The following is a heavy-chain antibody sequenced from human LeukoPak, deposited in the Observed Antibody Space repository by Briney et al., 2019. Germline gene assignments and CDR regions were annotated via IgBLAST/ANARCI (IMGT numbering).Heavy chain of an antibody. D-gene: IGHD2-15*01. V-gene: IGHV3-9*03. J-gene: IGHJ3*02. CDR2: ISWNSGSI. CDR1: GFTFDDYA. Sequence: PGGSLRLSCAASGFTFDDYAMHWVRQAPGKGLEWVSGISWNSGSIGYADSVKGRFTISRDNAKNSLYLQMNSLRAEDMALYYCAKDQKSLFYCSGGSCAANAFDIWGQGTMVTVSS. CDR3: AKDQKSLFYCSGGSCAANAFDI.